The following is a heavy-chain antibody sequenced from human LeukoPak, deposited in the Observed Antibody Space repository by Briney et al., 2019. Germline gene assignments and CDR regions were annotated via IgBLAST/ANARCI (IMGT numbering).Heavy chain of an antibody. D-gene: IGHD3-16*02. J-gene: IGHJ4*02. V-gene: IGHV4-30-4*08. CDR1: GGSISSGDYS. CDR2: IYYSGST. CDR3: ARGDRTIVFDY. Sequence: SETLSLTCTVPGGSISSGDYSWSWIRQPPGKGLEWIGYIYYSGSTYYNPSLKSRVTISVDTSKNQFSLKLSSVTAADTAVYYCARGDRTIVFDYWGQGTLVTVSS.